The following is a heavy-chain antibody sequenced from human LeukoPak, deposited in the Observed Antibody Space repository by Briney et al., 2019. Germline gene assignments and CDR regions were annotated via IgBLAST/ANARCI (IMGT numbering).Heavy chain of an antibody. V-gene: IGHV4-34*01. CDR1: GGSFSGYY. CDR3: ASRRITIFGVAAANDY. CDR2: INHSGST. Sequence: SETLSLTCAVYGGSFSGYYWSWIRQPPGKGLEWIGEINHSGSTNYNPSLKSRVTISVDTSKNQFSLKLSSVTAADTAVYYCASRRITIFGVAAANDYWGQGTLVTVS. J-gene: IGHJ4*02. D-gene: IGHD3-3*01.